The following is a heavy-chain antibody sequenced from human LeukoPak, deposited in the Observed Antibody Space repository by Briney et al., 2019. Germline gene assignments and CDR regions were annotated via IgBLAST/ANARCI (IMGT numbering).Heavy chain of an antibody. V-gene: IGHV3-23*01. Sequence: GGSLRLSCVASGFTFNNFAMSWVRQAPGKGLEWVSTLSGSGRGTNYADSVKGRFIISRDNSKKTLSLQMSSLRTADTAVYYCARPTRGTLRFTELDYWGQGTLVTVSS. CDR1: GFTFNNFA. CDR3: ARPTRGTLRFTELDY. CDR2: LSGSGRGT. D-gene: IGHD5/OR15-5a*01. J-gene: IGHJ4*02.